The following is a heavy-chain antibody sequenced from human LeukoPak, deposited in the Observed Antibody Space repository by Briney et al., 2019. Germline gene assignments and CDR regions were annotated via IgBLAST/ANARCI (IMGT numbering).Heavy chain of an antibody. V-gene: IGHV4-59*01. CDR1: GGSISSYY. D-gene: IGHD6-19*01. CDR3: ARELGGYSSGWYTGNWFDP. Sequence: SETLSLTCTVSGGSISSYYWSWIRQPPGKRLEWIGYIYYSGSTNYNPSLKSRVTISVDTSKNQFSLKLSSVTAADTAVYYCARELGGYSSGWYTGNWFDPWGQGTLVTVSS. CDR2: IYYSGST. J-gene: IGHJ5*02.